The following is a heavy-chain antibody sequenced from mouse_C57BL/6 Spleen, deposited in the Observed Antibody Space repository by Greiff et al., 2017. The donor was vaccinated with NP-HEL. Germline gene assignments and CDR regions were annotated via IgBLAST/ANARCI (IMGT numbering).Heavy chain of an antibody. CDR2: INPSTGGT. Sequence: VQLKESGPELVKPGASVKISCKASGYSFTGYYMHWVKQSSEKSLEWIGEINPSTGGTSYNQKFKGKATLTVDKSSSTAYMQLKSLTSEDSAVYYCARYYDYDYYAMDYWGQGTSVTVSS. J-gene: IGHJ4*01. CDR1: GYSFTGYY. V-gene: IGHV1-43*01. D-gene: IGHD2-4*01. CDR3: ARYYDYDYYAMDY.